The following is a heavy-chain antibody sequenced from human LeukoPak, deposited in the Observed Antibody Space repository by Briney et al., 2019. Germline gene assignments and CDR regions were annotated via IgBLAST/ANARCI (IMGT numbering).Heavy chain of an antibody. V-gene: IGHV3-30*18. J-gene: IGHJ4*02. CDR1: GFTFSSYG. CDR2: ISYDGSNK. CDR3: AKESGGIVVVIIDYFDY. Sequence: GGSLRLSCAASGFTFSSYGMHWVRQAPGKGLEWVAVISYDGSNKYYADSVKGRFTISRDNSKNTLYLQMNSLRAEDTAVYYCAKESGGIVVVIIDYFDYWGQGTLVTVSS. D-gene: IGHD3-22*01.